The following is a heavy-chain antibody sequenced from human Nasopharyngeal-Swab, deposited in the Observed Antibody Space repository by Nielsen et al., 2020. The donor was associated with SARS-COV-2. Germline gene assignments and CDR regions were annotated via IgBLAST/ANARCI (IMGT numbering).Heavy chain of an antibody. CDR2: INPSGGST. V-gene: IGHV1-46*01. Sequence: ASVKVSCKASGYTFTNYYMHCVRQAPGQGLEWMGIINPSGGSTSYAQRFQGRVTMTRDTSTGTVYMELSSLRSEDTAVYYCARDKSSSWYPNYYYYYGMDVWGQGTTVTASS. CDR1: GYTFTNYY. CDR3: ARDKSSSWYPNYYYYYGMDV. J-gene: IGHJ6*02. D-gene: IGHD6-13*01.